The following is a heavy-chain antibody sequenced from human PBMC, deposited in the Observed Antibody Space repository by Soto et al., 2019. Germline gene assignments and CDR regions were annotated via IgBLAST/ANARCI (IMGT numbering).Heavy chain of an antibody. CDR2: IIPILGTA. CDR3: ARERSYDSSGYYYY. CDR1: GGTFSSYA. J-gene: IGHJ4*02. V-gene: IGHV1-69*13. D-gene: IGHD3-22*01. Sequence: SVKVSCKASGGTFSSYAISWVRQAPGQGLEWMGGIIPILGTANYAQKFQGRVTITADESTSTAYMELSSLRSEDTAVYYCARERSYDSSGYYYYWGQGTLVTVSS.